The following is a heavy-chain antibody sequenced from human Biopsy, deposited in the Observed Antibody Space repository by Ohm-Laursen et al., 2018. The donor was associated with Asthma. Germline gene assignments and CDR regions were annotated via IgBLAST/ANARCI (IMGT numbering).Heavy chain of an antibody. V-gene: IGHV3-30-3*01. CDR3: ARDSYSSGLYDDFES. CDR1: RFTYE. J-gene: IGHJ4*02. Sequence: SLRLSCAASRFTYEMHWVRQAPGKGLEWVAVISYDGSSIYYADSVKGRFTISRDNSKNTLYLQMSSLGAEDTAVYYCARDSYSSGLYDDFESWGQGTLVTVSS. D-gene: IGHD6-19*01. CDR2: ISYDGSSI.